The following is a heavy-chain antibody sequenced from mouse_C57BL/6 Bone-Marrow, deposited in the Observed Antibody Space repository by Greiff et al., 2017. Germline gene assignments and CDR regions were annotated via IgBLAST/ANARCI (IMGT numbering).Heavy chain of an antibody. V-gene: IGHV1-54*01. Sequence: VQLQQSGAELVRPGTSVKVSCKASGYAFTNYLIEWVKQRPGQGLEWIGVINPGSGGTNYNEKFKGKATLTADKSSSTAYMQLSSLTSEDSAVYFCARLRRAYYAMDYWGQGTSVTVSS. CDR1: GYAFTNYL. CDR3: ARLRRAYYAMDY. D-gene: IGHD2-4*01. CDR2: INPGSGGT. J-gene: IGHJ4*01.